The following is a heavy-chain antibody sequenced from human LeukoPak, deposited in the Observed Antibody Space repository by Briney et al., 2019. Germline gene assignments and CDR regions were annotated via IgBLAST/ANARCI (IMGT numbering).Heavy chain of an antibody. J-gene: IGHJ4*02. CDR3: ARDRGDRLAVAGTDF. V-gene: IGHV4-39*07. CDR2: VHYSGST. CDR1: GGSINSSGYY. Sequence: KPSETLFLTCTVSGGSINSSGYYWGWIRQPPGKGLEWIGSVHYSGSTYYNPALKSRVTISVDTSKNQFSLRLSSVTAADTAVYYCARDRGDRLAVAGTDFWGQGTLATVSS. D-gene: IGHD6-19*01.